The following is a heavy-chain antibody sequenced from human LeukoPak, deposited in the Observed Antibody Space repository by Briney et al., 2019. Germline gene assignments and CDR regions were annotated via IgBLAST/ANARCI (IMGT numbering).Heavy chain of an antibody. CDR3: ARTSGDYGGNALYFDY. J-gene: IGHJ4*02. CDR2: IDPSDSYT. D-gene: IGHD4-23*01. CDR1: GYSFTSYW. Sequence: GESLRIFCKGSGYSFTSYWISWVRQMPGKGLEWMGRIDPSDSYTNYSPSFQGQVTFSADKSLSTAYLQWSSLKASDTAMYYCARTSGDYGGNALYFDYWGQGTLVTVSS. V-gene: IGHV5-10-1*04.